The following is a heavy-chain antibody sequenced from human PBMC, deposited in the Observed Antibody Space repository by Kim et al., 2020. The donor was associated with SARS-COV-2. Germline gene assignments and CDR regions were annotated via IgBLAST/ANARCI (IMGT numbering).Heavy chain of an antibody. CDR3: YCGYDGGPFDL. V-gene: IGHV3-20*01. Sequence: GGSLRLSCAASGFAFDDYGMSWVRQAPGKGLEWVCGINRNSDSYGYADSVSGRFTFSRDKDKKSLFVQMHRPRLEDTAMSDYYCGYDGGPFDLWGQGTL. CDR1: GFAFDDYG. CDR2: INRNSDSY. D-gene: IGHD3-22*01. J-gene: IGHJ1*01.